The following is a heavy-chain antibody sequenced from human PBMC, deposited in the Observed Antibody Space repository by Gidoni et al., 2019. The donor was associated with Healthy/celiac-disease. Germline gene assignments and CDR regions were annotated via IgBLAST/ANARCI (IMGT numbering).Heavy chain of an antibody. CDR1: GFTFGDYA. J-gene: IGHJ4*02. V-gene: IGHV3-49*05. CDR3: TRVASRYCSGGSCYPY. D-gene: IGHD2-15*01. Sequence: EVQLVESGGGLVKPGRSLRLSCTASGFTFGDYAMSWFRQAPGKGLEWVGFIRSKAYGGTTEYAASVKGRFTISRDDSKSIAYLQMNSLKTEDTAVYYCTRVASRYCSGGSCYPYWGQGTLVTVSS. CDR2: IRSKAYGGTT.